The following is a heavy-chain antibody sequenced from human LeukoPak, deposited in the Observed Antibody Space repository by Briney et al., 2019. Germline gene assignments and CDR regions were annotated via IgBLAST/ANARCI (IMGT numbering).Heavy chain of an antibody. Sequence: GGSLRLSCAGSGFSFSGYWMTWVRQAPALGLEWVANIKQDGSEKYYVDSVKGRFTISRDNAKNSLYLQMNSLRAEDTAVYYCARDDLAGITGTTEGAFDIWGQGTMVTDSS. CDR2: IKQDGSEK. CDR1: GFSFSGYW. CDR3: ARDDLAGITGTTEGAFDI. V-gene: IGHV3-7*01. D-gene: IGHD1-7*01. J-gene: IGHJ3*02.